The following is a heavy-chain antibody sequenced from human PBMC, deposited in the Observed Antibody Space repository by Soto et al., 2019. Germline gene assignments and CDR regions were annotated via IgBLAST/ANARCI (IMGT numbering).Heavy chain of an antibody. CDR1: GFTCSSYS. Sequence: GALRVACAASGFTCSSYSMNWVRQAPGKGLEWVSSISSSSIYIYYADSVKGRFTISRDNAKNSLYLQMNSLRAEDTAVYYCARDQGIAAAGYYYYGMDVWGQGTTVTVSS. CDR3: ARDQGIAAAGYYYYGMDV. D-gene: IGHD6-13*01. J-gene: IGHJ6*02. V-gene: IGHV3-21*01. CDR2: ISSSSIYI.